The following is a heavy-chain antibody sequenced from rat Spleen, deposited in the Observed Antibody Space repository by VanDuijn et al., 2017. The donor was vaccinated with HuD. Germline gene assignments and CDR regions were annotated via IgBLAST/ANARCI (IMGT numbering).Heavy chain of an antibody. V-gene: IGHV5-29*01. CDR2: ISYDGSTT. J-gene: IGHJ2*01. CDR3: ARWRVFDY. Sequence: EVQLVESGGGLVQPGKSLKLSCAASGFTFSDYGMAWVRQAPTKGLEWVATISYDGSTTYYRDSMKGRFTISRDNAKSTLYLQMDSLRSEDTATYYCARWRVFDYWGQGVMVTVSS. D-gene: IGHD1-11*01. CDR1: GFTFSDYG.